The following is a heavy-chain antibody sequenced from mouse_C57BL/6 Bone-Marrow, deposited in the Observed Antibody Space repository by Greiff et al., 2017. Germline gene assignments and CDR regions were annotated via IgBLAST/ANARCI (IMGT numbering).Heavy chain of an antibody. Sequence: QVQLQQPGAELVMPGASVKLSCKASGYTFTSYWMHWVKQRPGQGLEWIGEIDPSDSYTNYNQKFKGKSTLTVDKSSSTAYMQLSSLTSEDSAVYYCARFRDYDVAWFAYWGQGTLVTVSA. CDR2: IDPSDSYT. CDR3: ARFRDYDVAWFAY. J-gene: IGHJ3*01. V-gene: IGHV1-69*01. D-gene: IGHD2-4*01. CDR1: GYTFTSYW.